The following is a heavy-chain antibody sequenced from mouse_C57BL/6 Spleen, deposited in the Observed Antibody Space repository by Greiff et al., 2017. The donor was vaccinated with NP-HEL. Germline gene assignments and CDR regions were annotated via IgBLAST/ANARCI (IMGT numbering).Heavy chain of an antibody. CDR1: GYSFTSYY. D-gene: IGHD1-1*01. CDR3: ARGGHYYGSSPWWYFDV. V-gene: IGHV1-66*01. J-gene: IGHJ1*03. Sequence: VQLQQSGPELVKPGASVKISCKASGYSFTSYYIHWVKQRPGQGLEWIGWIYPGSGNTKYNEKFKGKATLTADTSSSTAYMQLSSLTSEDSAVYYCARGGHYYGSSPWWYFDVWGTGTTVTVSS. CDR2: IYPGSGNT.